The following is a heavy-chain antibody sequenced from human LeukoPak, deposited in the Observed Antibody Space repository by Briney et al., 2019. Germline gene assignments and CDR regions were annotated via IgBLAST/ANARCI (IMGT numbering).Heavy chain of an antibody. Sequence: GESLRLSCAASGFTFGSYAMSWVRQAPGKGLEWVSAISGSGGNTYSADSVKGRFTISRDNSKNTLYLQMNSLRAEDTAVYYCANGERTVTTSFDYWGQATLVTVPS. CDR3: ANGERTVTTSFDY. V-gene: IGHV3-23*01. D-gene: IGHD4-17*01. CDR1: GFTFGSYA. J-gene: IGHJ4*02. CDR2: ISGSGGNT.